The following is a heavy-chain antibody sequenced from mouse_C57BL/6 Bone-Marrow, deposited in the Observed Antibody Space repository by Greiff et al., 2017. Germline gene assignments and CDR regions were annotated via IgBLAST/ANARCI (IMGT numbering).Heavy chain of an antibody. D-gene: IGHD1-1*01. CDR3: ARSAYSGTPVY. V-gene: IGHV1-39*01. CDR1: GYSFTDYN. CDR2: INPNYGTT. Sequence: VQLQQSGPELAKPGASVKISCKASGYSFTDYNMNWVKQSTGKSLEWIGVINPNYGTTSYNQKFKGKATLTVDQSSSTAYMQLHSLTSEDSAVXCCARSAYSGTPVYWGQGTSVTVSS. J-gene: IGHJ4*01.